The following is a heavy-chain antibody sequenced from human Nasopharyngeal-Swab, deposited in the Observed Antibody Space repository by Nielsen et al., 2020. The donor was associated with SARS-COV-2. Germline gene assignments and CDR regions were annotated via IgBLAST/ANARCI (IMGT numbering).Heavy chain of an antibody. V-gene: IGHV3-53*01. CDR2: IYSGGST. D-gene: IGHD7-27*01. CDR3: AREYGTNWQHHFDY. Sequence: GGSLRLSCAASGFTVSSNYMSWVPQAPGKGLEWVSVIYSGGSTYYADSVKGRFTISRHNSKNTLYLQMNSLRAEDTAVYYCAREYGTNWQHHFDYWGQGIPVTVSS. J-gene: IGHJ4*02. CDR1: GFTVSSNY.